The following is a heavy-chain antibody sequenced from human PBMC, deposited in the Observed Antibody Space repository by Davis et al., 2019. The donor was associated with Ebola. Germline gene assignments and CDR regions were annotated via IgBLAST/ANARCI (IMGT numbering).Heavy chain of an antibody. CDR1: GGSFSGYC. V-gene: IGHV4-34*09. CDR2: INHSGST. J-gene: IGHJ5*02. Sequence: MPSETLSLTCAVYGGSFSGYCWSWIRQPPGKGLEWHGEINHSGSTNYHPSLKSRVTISVDTSKNQFSLKLSSVTAADTAVYYCARTQTTVTPYWFDPWGQGTLVTVSS. CDR3: ARTQTTVTPYWFDP. D-gene: IGHD4-17*01.